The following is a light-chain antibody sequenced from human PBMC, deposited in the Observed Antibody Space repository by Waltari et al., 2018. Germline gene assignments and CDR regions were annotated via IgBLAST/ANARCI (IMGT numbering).Light chain of an antibody. CDR1: QNVNNN. CDR3: QQYDNWPLT. V-gene: IGKV3-15*01. Sequence: EKVMTQSPATLSVSPGERATLSFRASQNVNNNLAWYQRKPGQAPRLLIYDASTRATGIPARFSGGGSGTEFTLSISSLQSEDFAVYYCQQYDNWPLTFGLGTKLEIK. CDR2: DAS. J-gene: IGKJ2*01.